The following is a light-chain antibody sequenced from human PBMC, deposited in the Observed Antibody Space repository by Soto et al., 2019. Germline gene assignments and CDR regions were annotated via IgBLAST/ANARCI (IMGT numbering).Light chain of an antibody. J-gene: IGLJ2*01. V-gene: IGLV2-14*03. Sequence: QSALTQPASVSGSPGQSITISCTGTSSDVGGYNYVSWYQQHPGKVPKLLIYDVKNRPSGVSLRFSGSQSGNTASLTISGVQTDDEADYYCSSYSSTRAVVFGGGTKVTVL. CDR3: SSYSSTRAVV. CDR1: SSDVGGYNY. CDR2: DVK.